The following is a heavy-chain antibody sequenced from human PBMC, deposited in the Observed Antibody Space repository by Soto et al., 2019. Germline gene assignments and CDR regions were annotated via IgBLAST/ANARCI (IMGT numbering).Heavy chain of an antibody. D-gene: IGHD1-20*01. V-gene: IGHV3-30-3*01. CDR2: ISDDGNNR. J-gene: IGHJ4*02. CDR1: RFTFSRSA. Sequence: GGSLRLSCAASRFTFSRSAMQWVRQAPGKGLEWVALISDDGNNRYYTDSVKGRFTISRDNPKNTLYLQMDSLRAEDTAVYYCSIPGSDYWGQGILVTVSS. CDR3: SIPGSDY.